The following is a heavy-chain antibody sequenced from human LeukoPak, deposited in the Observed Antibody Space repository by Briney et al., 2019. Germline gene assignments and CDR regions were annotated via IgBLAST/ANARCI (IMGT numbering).Heavy chain of an antibody. CDR1: GYTFTSSG. J-gene: IGHJ3*01. Sequence: ASVKVSCKASGYTFTSSGISWVRQAPGQGLEWMGWIIVYSGNTNYAQKLQGRVTITTDTSTSTAYMELRRLRYDDMAVCYCARERSWLRFGYGARYAFDFWGRGKMVTVSS. D-gene: IGHD5-12*01. V-gene: IGHV1-18*03. CDR2: IIVYSGNT. CDR3: ARERSWLRFGYGARYAFDF.